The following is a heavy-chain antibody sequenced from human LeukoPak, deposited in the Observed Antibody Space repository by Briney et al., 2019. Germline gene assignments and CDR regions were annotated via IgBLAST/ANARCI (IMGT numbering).Heavy chain of an antibody. D-gene: IGHD5-12*01. V-gene: IGHV3-11*04. CDR3: VGDRFYGGYIGSRGAFDV. CDR1: GFTFSAYY. Sequence: GGSLRLSCATSGFTFSAYYMSWIRQVPGKGLEWVAYISSSGRTIYYADSVRGRFTIHRDHAKNSLYLRINSLRAEDTAVFYCVGDRFYGGYIGSRGAFDVWGRGTMVTVSS. CDR2: ISSSGRTI. J-gene: IGHJ3*01.